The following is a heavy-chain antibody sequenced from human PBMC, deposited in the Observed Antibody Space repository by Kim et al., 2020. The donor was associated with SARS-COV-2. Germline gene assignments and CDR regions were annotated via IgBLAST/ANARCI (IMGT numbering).Heavy chain of an antibody. V-gene: IGHV3-30*18. CDR2: ISYDGSNK. Sequence: GGSLRLSCAASGFTFSSYGMHWVRQAPGKGLEWVAVISYDGSNKYYADSVKGRFTISRDNSKNTLYLQMNSLRAEDTAVYYCAKAPSGAFDIWGQGTMVTVSS. J-gene: IGHJ3*02. CDR1: GFTFSSYG. CDR3: AKAPSGAFDI.